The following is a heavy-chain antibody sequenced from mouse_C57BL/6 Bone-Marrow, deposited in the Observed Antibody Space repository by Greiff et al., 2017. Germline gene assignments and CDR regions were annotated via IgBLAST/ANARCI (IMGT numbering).Heavy chain of an antibody. J-gene: IGHJ2*01. V-gene: IGHV1-81*01. D-gene: IGHD2-10*02. Sequence: QVQLQQSGAELARPGASVKLSCKASGYTFTSYGISWVKQRTGQGLEWIGEIYPRSGNTYYNEKFKGKATLTADKSSSAAYMELRGLTSEDSAVYFCARSGYEYYFDYWGQGTTLTVSA. CDR2: IYPRSGNT. CDR1: GYTFTSYG. CDR3: ARSGYEYYFDY.